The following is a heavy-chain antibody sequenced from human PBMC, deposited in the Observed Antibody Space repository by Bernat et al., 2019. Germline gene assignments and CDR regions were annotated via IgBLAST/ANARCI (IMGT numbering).Heavy chain of an antibody. CDR2: ISYDGSNK. V-gene: IGHV3-30-3*01. J-gene: IGHJ4*02. Sequence: QVQLVESGGGVVQPGRSLRLSCAASGFTFSSYAMHWVRQAPGKGLEWVAVISYDGSNKYYADSVKGRFTISRDNSKNTLYLQMNSLRAEDTAVYYCARDSEGYYYDSSGYYYNDPFDSWGQGTLVTVSS. CDR1: GFTFSSYA. D-gene: IGHD3-22*01. CDR3: ARDSEGYYYDSSGYYYNDPFDS.